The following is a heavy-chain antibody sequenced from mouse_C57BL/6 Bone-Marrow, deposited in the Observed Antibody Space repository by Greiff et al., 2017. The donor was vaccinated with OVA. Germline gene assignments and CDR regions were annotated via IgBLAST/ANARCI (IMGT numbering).Heavy chain of an antibody. CDR1: GFTFSDFY. CDR2: ISNGGGST. CDR3: ARLEAMDY. V-gene: IGHV5-12*01. J-gene: IGHJ4*01. Sequence: EVQVVESGGGLVQPGGSLKLSCAASGFTFSDFYMYWIRQTPEKRLEWVAHISNGGGSTYYPDTVKGRFTISRDNAKNTLYLQMSRLKSEDTAMYYCARLEAMDYWGQGTSVTVSS.